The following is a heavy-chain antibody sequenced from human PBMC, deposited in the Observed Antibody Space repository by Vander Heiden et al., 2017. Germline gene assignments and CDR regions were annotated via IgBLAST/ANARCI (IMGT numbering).Heavy chain of an antibody. D-gene: IGHD2-2*01. Sequence: QSPSRGLEWLGRTYYRSKWYNDYAVSVKSRITINPDTSKNQFSLQLNSVTPEETAVYYCARESGGYCSSTSCSDFDYWGQGTLVTVSS. V-gene: IGHV6-1*01. CDR3: ARESGGYCSSTSCSDFDY. CDR2: TYYRSKWYN. J-gene: IGHJ4*02.